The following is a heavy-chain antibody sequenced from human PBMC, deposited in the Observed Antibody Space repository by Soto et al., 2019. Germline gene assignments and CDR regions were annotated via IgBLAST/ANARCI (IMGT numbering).Heavy chain of an antibody. CDR3: ARDEQLMANDEYFQH. CDR1: GYTFSTYG. D-gene: IGHD6-19*01. Sequence: GASVKVSCKASGYTFSTYGISWVRQAPGLGLEWMGWISPNNRNTNYAQTLQGRVTLTTDTSTRTAYMELRSLRSDDTAVYYCARDEQLMANDEYFQHWGQGTLVTVSS. CDR2: ISPNNRNT. J-gene: IGHJ1*01. V-gene: IGHV1-18*01.